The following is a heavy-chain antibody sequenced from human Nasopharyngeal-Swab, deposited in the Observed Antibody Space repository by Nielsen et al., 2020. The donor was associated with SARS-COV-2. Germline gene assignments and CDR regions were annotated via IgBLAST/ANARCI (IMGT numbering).Heavy chain of an antibody. CDR3: ARGSVDYYDSSGYMSY. J-gene: IGHJ4*02. CDR2: INHSGST. Sequence: SETMSLTCAVYGRSISGYYWSWISQPPGKGLEWIGEINHSGSTNYNPSPKSRVTISVDTSKNQFSLKLSSVTAADTAVYYCARGSVDYYDSSGYMSYWGQGTLVTVSS. V-gene: IGHV4-34*01. D-gene: IGHD3-22*01. CDR1: GRSISGYY.